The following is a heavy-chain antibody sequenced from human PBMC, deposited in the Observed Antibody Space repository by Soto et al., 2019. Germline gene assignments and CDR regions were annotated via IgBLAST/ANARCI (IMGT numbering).Heavy chain of an antibody. J-gene: IGHJ6*02. D-gene: IGHD2-15*01. V-gene: IGHV1-2*04. Sequence: QVQLVQSGAEVKKPGASVKVSCKASGYTFTGYYMHWVRQAPGQGLEWMGWINPNSGGTNYAQKFQGWVTMTRDTSISTAYMELSRLRSEDTAVYYCARGWDGYCSGGSCSGVTNYYYYGMDVWGQGTTVTVSS. CDR1: GYTFTGYY. CDR3: ARGWDGYCSGGSCSGVTNYYYYGMDV. CDR2: INPNSGGT.